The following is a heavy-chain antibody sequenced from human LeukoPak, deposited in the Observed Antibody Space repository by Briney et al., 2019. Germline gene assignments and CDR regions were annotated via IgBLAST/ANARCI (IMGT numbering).Heavy chain of an antibody. CDR2: SSPYKGDS. CDR3: ARVSYNTGWNGDY. V-gene: IGHV1-18*01. CDR1: GYTFSSYG. J-gene: IGHJ4*02. Sequence: ASVKVSCKTSGYTFSSYGVDWVRQAPGQGLEWMGWSSPYKGDSKFAEKFQGRVTMTTDTSTSTAFMELRSLRSDDTGVYYCARVSYNTGWNGDYWGQGTLVTVSP. D-gene: IGHD6-19*01.